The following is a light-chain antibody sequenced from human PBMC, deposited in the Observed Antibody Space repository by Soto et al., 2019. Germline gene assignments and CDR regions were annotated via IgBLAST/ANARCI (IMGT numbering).Light chain of an antibody. J-gene: IGKJ1*01. CDR3: QQYGSSPQT. CDR1: QSLVSSF. CDR2: GTS. Sequence: EIILTRSPGTLSLSTGERATLSCRASQSLVSSFVAWFQQKPSQAPRLLIHGTSSRATGIADRFSGSGSGTDFTLTISRLEPEDFAVYYCQQYGSSPQTFGQGAMADIK. V-gene: IGKV3-20*01.